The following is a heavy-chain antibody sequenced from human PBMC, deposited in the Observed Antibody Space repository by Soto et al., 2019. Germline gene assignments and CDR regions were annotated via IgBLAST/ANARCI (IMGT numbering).Heavy chain of an antibody. D-gene: IGHD1-7*01. V-gene: IGHV1-18*01. Sequence: QVQLVQSGAEVKEPGASVKISCKTSGYTFANYGVTWVRQAPGQGLEWVGCNTAYAQKFQGPVTMTRDTSTSTAYLELRSLKSDDTAVYYCARGGSHIYSRSLNYDFDYLGQGTLVIVSS. CDR2: NT. CDR3: ARGGSHIYSRSLNYDFDY. CDR1: GYTFANYG. J-gene: IGHJ4*02.